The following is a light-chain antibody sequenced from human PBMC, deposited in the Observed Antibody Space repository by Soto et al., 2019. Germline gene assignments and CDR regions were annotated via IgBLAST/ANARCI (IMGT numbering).Light chain of an antibody. V-gene: IGKV2-30*02. Sequence: DVVMTQSPLSLPVTLGQPASISCRSSQSLIHSDGNTYLNWFQQRPGQSPRRLIYKVSDRDSGVPDRFSGSGSGTDFTLKISRVEAEDVGVYYCMQGTHRPWTFGQGTKVEI. J-gene: IGKJ1*01. CDR2: KVS. CDR3: MQGTHRPWT. CDR1: QSLIHSDGNTY.